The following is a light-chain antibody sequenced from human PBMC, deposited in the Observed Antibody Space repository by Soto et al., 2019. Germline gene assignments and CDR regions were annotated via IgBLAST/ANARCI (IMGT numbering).Light chain of an antibody. CDR2: DAS. V-gene: IGKV3D-20*02. J-gene: IGKJ1*01. CDR3: HQRSNWPRT. CDR1: QSVSSSY. Sequence: EIVLTQSPATLSLSPGERATLSCEASQSVSSSYLAWYQQKPGLAPRLLIYDASSRATGIPDRFSGSGSGTDFTLTISSLAPEDFAVYYCHQRSNWPRTFGQGTKVDNK.